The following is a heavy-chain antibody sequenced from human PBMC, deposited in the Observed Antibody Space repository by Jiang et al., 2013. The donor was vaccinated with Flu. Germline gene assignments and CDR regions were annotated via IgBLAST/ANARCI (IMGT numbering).Heavy chain of an antibody. D-gene: IGHD1-26*01. CDR1: GGSISSSSYY. J-gene: IGHJ6*02. CDR3: ASLAVVGATRYYYGMDV. CDR2: IYYSGST. Sequence: LLKPSETLSLTCTVSGGSISSSSYYWGWIRQPPGKGLEWIGSIYYSGSTYYNPSLKSRVTISVDTSKNQFSLKLSSVTAADTAVYYCASLAVVGATRYYYGMDVWGRRDHGHRLL. V-gene: IGHV4-39*07.